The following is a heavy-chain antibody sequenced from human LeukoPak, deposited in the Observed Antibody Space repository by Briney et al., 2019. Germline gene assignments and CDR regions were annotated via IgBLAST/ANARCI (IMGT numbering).Heavy chain of an antibody. CDR2: IYSSGST. CDR3: AKSGGYGLIDY. J-gene: IGHJ4*02. D-gene: IGHD1-26*01. V-gene: IGHV4-39*01. CDR1: GASISGSGYY. Sequence: PSETLSLTCTVSGASISGSGYYWGWFRQPPGKGLEWIGSIYSSGSTYYNASLQSRVTISIETSKNQISLRLNSVTAADTAMYYCAKSGGYGLIDYWGQGTLVTVSS.